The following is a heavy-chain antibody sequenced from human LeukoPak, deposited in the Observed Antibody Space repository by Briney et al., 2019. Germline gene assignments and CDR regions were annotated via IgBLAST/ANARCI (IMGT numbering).Heavy chain of an antibody. CDR3: AKTSEGDTNSFDI. CDR2: ISSDGSNK. D-gene: IGHD2-2*01. CDR1: GFTFRNYG. V-gene: IGHV3-30*18. Sequence: GGYLRLSCAAPGFTFRNYGVDRVRQAPGKGLEWVAVISSDGSNKYYGDSVKGRFTISRDKSKNTLYLQMNSLRAEDTAVYYCAKTSEGDTNSFDIWGPGTMVTVSS. J-gene: IGHJ3*02.